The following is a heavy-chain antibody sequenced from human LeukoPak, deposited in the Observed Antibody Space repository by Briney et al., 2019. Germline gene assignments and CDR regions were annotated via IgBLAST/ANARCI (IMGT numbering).Heavy chain of an antibody. CDR1: GFTFSSYA. Sequence: GGSLRLSCSASGFTFSSYAMHWVRQAPGKGLEYVSAISGNGGSTYYADSVKGRFTISRDNSKNTLYLQMSSLRAEDTAVYYCVKATYCSGGSCYSYYFDYWGQGTLVTVSS. D-gene: IGHD2-15*01. J-gene: IGHJ4*02. V-gene: IGHV3-64D*06. CDR2: ISGNGGST. CDR3: VKATYCSGGSCYSYYFDY.